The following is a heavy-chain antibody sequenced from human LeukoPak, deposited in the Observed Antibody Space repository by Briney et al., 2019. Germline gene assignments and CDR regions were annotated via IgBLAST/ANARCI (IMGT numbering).Heavy chain of an antibody. D-gene: IGHD3-10*01. J-gene: IGHJ5*02. CDR2: ISYDGSNK. CDR1: GFTFRSYV. Sequence: PGGSLRLSCAASGFTFRSYVMYWVRQAPGEGLEWVAFISYDGSNKYYADSVKGRFTISRDNSKNTLYLQMNSLRAEDTAVYYCAKERITMVRGVIINWFDPWGQGTLVTVSS. CDR3: AKERITMVRGVIINWFDP. V-gene: IGHV3-30*04.